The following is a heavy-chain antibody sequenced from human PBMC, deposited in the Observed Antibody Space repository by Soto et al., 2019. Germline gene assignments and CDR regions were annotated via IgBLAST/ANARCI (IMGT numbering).Heavy chain of an antibody. J-gene: IGHJ5*02. V-gene: IGHV4-59*12. CDR1: GGPINSFY. Sequence: ASETLSPTCTVPGGPINSFYWSWIRQPPGKGLEWIGNIHYSGSTNYNPSLNSRVTISLHTSKNQFSLKLISVTAADTAVYYCARTPSAWGQGTLVTVSS. CDR3: ARTPSA. CDR2: IHYSGST.